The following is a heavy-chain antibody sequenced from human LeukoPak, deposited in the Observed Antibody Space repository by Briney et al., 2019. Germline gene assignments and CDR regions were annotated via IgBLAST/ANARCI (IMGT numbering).Heavy chain of an antibody. D-gene: IGHD6-19*01. CDR2: IHYSGST. V-gene: IGHV4-59*01. CDR1: GGSIGSYY. J-gene: IGHJ4*02. Sequence: SETLSLTCTVSGGSIGSYYWNWIRQAPGKGLEWIGYIHYSGSTNHNSSLKSRVTISVDTSKNQHSLKLSSVTAADTAVYYCARDGVAGGFDYWGQGTLATVSS. CDR3: ARDGVAGGFDY.